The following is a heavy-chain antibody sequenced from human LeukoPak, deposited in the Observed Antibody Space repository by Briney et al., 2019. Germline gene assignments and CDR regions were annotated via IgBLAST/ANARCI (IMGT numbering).Heavy chain of an antibody. D-gene: IGHD3-22*01. J-gene: IGHJ3*02. Sequence: PSQTLSLTCTVSGGSINSGGYYWSWIRQPPGRRLEWIGFIHQNGNTNYNPSLKSRVTMSVDTSKNQFSLQMRSVTAADTAVYYCARGYYDSSGYSNAFDIWGQGTMVAV. CDR3: ARGYYDSSGYSNAFDI. V-gene: IGHV4-61*08. CDR2: IHQNGNT. CDR1: GGSINSGGYY.